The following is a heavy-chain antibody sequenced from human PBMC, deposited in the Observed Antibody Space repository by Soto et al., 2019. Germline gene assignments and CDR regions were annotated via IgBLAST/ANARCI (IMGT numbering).Heavy chain of an antibody. D-gene: IGHD3-10*01. CDR2: IIPILGIA. CDR1: GGTFSSYT. Sequence: GASVKVSCKASGGTFSSYTISWVRQAPGQGLEWMGRIIPILGIANYAQKFQGRVTITADKSTSTAYMELSSLRSEDTAVYYCARGGVYYYGSGSTEYYYYGMDVWGQGTTVTVSS. CDR3: ARGGVYYYGSGSTEYYYYGMDV. V-gene: IGHV1-69*02. J-gene: IGHJ6*02.